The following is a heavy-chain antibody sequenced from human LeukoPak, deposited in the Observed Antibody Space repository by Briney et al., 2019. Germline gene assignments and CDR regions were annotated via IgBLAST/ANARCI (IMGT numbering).Heavy chain of an antibody. Sequence: ESGGSLRLSCAASGFTFSSYAMSWVRQAPGKGLEWVSAISGSGGSTYFADSVKGRFTISRDNSKNTLYLQMNSLRAEDTAVYYCAKDFQWLGTFDYWGQGTLVTVSS. CDR3: AKDFQWLGTFDY. CDR2: ISGSGGST. D-gene: IGHD6-19*01. CDR1: GFTFSSYA. V-gene: IGHV3-23*01. J-gene: IGHJ4*02.